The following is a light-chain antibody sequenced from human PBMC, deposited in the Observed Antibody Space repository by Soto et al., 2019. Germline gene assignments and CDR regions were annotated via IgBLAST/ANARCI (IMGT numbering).Light chain of an antibody. V-gene: IGKV1-27*01. CDR3: QKCKAAPFT. J-gene: IGKJ4*01. CDR2: AAS. Sequence: DIQMTQSPSSLSASVGDRVTITCRASQGIDNHLAWYQQKPGKAPKLLIYAASTLQSGVPSRFTGSGSGTDFTLTISSLQPEDAATYYCQKCKAAPFTFGGGTKVEIK. CDR1: QGIDNH.